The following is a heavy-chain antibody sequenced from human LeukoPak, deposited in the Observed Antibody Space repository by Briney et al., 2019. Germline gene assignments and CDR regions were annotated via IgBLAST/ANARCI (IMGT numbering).Heavy chain of an antibody. J-gene: IGHJ4*02. V-gene: IGHV1-8*01. D-gene: IGHD3-22*01. CDR2: MNPNSGNT. CDR1: GYTFTSYD. Sequence: LGASVKVSCKASGYTFTSYDINWVRQATGQGLEWMGWMNPNSGNTGYAQKFQGRVTMTEDTSTDTAYMELSSLRSEDTAVYYCATDHYYGSSGSYYTVDYWGQGTLVTVSS. CDR3: ATDHYYGSSGSYYTVDY.